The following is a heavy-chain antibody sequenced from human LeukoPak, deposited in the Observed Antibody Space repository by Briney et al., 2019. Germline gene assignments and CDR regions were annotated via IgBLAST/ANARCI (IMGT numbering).Heavy chain of an antibody. CDR3: ARPHTNSFHYFDS. Sequence: GGSLRLSCAASGFTFSSYGMHWVRQAPGKGLEWVAFIRYDGSNKYYADSVKGRFSISRDNSKNTLYLQMNSLGAEDTAVYHCARPHTNSFHYFDSWGQGTLVTVSS. D-gene: IGHD2-8*01. J-gene: IGHJ4*02. CDR2: IRYDGSNK. CDR1: GFTFSSYG. V-gene: IGHV3-30*02.